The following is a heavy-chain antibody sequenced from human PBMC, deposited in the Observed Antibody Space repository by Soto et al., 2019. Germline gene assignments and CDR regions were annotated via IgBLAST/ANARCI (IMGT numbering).Heavy chain of an antibody. V-gene: IGHV1-18*01. D-gene: IGHD2-15*01. CDR2: ISAYNGNT. Sequence: QVQLVQSGAEVKKPGASVKVSCKASGYTFTSYGISWVRQAPGQGLEWMGWISAYNGNTNYAQKLQGRVTITTDTSTSTAYMELRSLRSDDTAVYYGARDRPRYCSGGSCYSEGVADYWGQGTLVTVSS. CDR1: GYTFTSYG. J-gene: IGHJ4*02. CDR3: ARDRPRYCSGGSCYSEGVADY.